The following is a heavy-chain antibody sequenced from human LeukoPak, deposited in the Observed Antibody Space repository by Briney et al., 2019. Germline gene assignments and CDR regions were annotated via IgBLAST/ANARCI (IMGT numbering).Heavy chain of an antibody. V-gene: IGHV1-69*13. J-gene: IGHJ6*02. CDR1: GGTFSSYA. Sequence: ASVKVSCKASGGTFSSYAISWVRQAPRQGLEWMGGIIPIFGTANYAQKFQGRVTITADESTSTAYMELSSLRSEDTAVYYCARERYCSGGSCYLDYYGMDVWGQGTTVTVSS. CDR2: IIPIFGTA. CDR3: ARERYCSGGSCYLDYYGMDV. D-gene: IGHD2-15*01.